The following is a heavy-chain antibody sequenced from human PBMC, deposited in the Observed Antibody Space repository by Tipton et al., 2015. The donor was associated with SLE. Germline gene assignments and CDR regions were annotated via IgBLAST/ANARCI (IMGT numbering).Heavy chain of an antibody. CDR2: AYHIGST. CDR1: GYFISSGYY. D-gene: IGHD3-10*01. Sequence: TLSLTCAVSGYFISSGYYWGWIRQPPGKGVEWIGSAYHIGSTYYNPSLNTRLTLSVDTSKNDFSLKLTSVTAADTAVYYCARFSAGTGTYSFDYWGQGVLVTVSS. J-gene: IGHJ4*02. V-gene: IGHV4-38-2*01. CDR3: ARFSAGTGTYSFDY.